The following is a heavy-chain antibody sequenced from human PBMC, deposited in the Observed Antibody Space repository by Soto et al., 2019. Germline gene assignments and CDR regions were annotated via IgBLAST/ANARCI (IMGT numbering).Heavy chain of an antibody. CDR3: TRHLRYATNGVCDLDYYYWRDV. CDR1: GYSFTSYW. Sequence: PGESLKISCKGSGYSFTSYWIGWVRQMPGKGLEWMGIIYPGDSDTRYSPSFQGQVTISADKSISTAYLQWSSLKASDTAMSYCTRHLRYATNGVCDLDYYYWRDVWGEGTTVTVT. J-gene: IGHJ6*02. V-gene: IGHV5-51*01. CDR2: IYPGDSDT. D-gene: IGHD2-8*01.